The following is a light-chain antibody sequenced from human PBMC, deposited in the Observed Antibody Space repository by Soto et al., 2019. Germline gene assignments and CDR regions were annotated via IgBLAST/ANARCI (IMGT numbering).Light chain of an antibody. CDR2: DAS. CDR3: QQRSNWPRRT. Sequence: EIVLTQSPATLSLSPGERATLSGRASQSVSSYLAWYQQKPGQAPRLLIYDASNRATGIPARFSGSGSGTDFTLTISSLEPEDFAVYYCQQRSNWPRRTFGQGTKV. CDR1: QSVSSY. V-gene: IGKV3-11*01. J-gene: IGKJ1*01.